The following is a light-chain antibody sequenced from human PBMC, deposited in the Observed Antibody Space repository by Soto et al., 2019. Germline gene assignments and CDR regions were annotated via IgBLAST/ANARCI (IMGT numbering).Light chain of an antibody. CDR1: QSISSY. CDR3: QTSYSTPRT. V-gene: IGKV1-39*01. Sequence: DIQMTQSPSSLSASVGDRVTITCRASQSISSYLNWYQQKPGKAPKLLIYAASSLQSGVPSRFSGSGSGTDFTLTIRRLEPEDFATYYCQTSYSTPRTFGQGTKVEIK. CDR2: AAS. J-gene: IGKJ1*01.